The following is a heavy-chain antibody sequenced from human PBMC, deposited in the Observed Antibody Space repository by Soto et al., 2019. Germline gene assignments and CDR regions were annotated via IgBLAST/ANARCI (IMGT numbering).Heavy chain of an antibody. CDR3: ARISLHHQPHDEIYYGMDV. J-gene: IGHJ6*02. CDR2: IYYSGST. V-gene: IGHV4-30-4*01. CDR1: GGSISSVDTY. D-gene: IGHD3-22*01. Sequence: SETLSLTCPVSGGSISSVDTYWSWIRHPPGKGWEWIWYIYYSGSTYYNPSRKSRVTISVDTSKNQFSLNLSSVTAADTAVYYCARISLHHQPHDEIYYGMDVWGQGTTVTVSS.